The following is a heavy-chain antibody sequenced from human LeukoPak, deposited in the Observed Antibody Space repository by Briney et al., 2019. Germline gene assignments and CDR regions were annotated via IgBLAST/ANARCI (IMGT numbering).Heavy chain of an antibody. CDR1: GYTLTELS. J-gene: IGHJ4*02. V-gene: IGHV1-24*01. CDR3: ATGRYSSGWYRL. CDR2: FDLEDGET. Sequence: ASVKVSCKVSGYTLTELSMHWVRQAPGKGLEWMGGFDLEDGETIYAQKFQGRVTMTEDTSTDTAYMELSSLRSEDTAVYYCATGRYSSGWYRLWGQGTLVTVSS. D-gene: IGHD6-19*01.